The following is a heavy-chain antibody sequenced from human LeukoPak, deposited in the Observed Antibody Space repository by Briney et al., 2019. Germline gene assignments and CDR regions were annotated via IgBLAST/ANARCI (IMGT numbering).Heavy chain of an antibody. D-gene: IGHD3-10*01. J-gene: IGHJ4*02. V-gene: IGHV1-18*04. CDR3: ARDFPILLWFGELSLTPYDY. CDR2: ISAYNGNT. Sequence: WASVEVSCKASGYTFTSYGISWVRQAPGQGLEWMGWISAYNGNTNYAQKLQGRVTMTTDTSTSTAYMELRSLRSDDTAVYYCARDFPILLWFGELSLTPYDYWGQGTLVTVSS. CDR1: GYTFTSYG.